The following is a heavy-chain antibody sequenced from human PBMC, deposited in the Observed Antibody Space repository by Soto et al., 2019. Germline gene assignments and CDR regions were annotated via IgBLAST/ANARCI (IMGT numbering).Heavy chain of an antibody. V-gene: IGHV3-11*03. J-gene: IGHJ6*02. CDR2: ISGSSTYT. CDR3: ARSRSISRHRGYYYGMDV. Sequence: AGSLRLSCAASGFTFSDYYMSWIRQAPGKGLEWVSYISGSSTYTKYADSVKGRFTISRDNAKNSLYLQMNSLRVEDTAVYYCARSRSISRHRGYYYGMDVWGQGTTVTVSS. D-gene: IGHD2-2*01. CDR1: GFTFSDYY.